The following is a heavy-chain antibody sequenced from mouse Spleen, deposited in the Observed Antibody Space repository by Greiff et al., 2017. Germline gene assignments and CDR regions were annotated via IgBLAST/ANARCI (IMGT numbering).Heavy chain of an antibody. CDR1: GYSFTSYY. J-gene: IGHJ3*01. Sequence: QVQLQQSGPELVKPGASVKISCKASGYSFTSYYIHWVKQRPGQGLEWIGWIYPGSGNTKYNEKFKGKATLTADTSSSTAYMQLSSLTSEDSAVYYCAIESTGWFAYWGQGTLVTVSA. V-gene: IGHV1-66*01. CDR3: AIESTGWFAY. D-gene: IGHD4-1*02. CDR2: IYPGSGNT.